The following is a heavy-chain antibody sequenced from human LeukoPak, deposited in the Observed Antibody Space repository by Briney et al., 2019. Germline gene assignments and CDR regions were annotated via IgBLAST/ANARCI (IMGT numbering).Heavy chain of an antibody. V-gene: IGHV4-4*07. CDR2: IYTSGST. D-gene: IGHD2-2*01. J-gene: IGHJ6*03. Sequence: SETLSLTCTVSGGSISSYYWSWIRQPAGKGLEWIGRIYTSGSTNYNPSLKSRVTMSVDTSKNQFSLKLSSVTAADTAVYYCAREAGCSSTSCYPLSYYYYYMDVWGKGTTVTVSS. CDR3: AREAGCSSTSCYPLSYYYYYMDV. CDR1: GGSISSYY.